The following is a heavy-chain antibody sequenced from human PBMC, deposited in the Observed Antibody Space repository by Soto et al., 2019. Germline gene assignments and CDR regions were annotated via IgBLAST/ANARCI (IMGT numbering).Heavy chain of an antibody. CDR2: ISYDGSNK. Sequence: VQLVESGGGVVQPGRSLRLSCAASRFSFRSYGMHWVRQTPGKGLEWVAVISYDGSNKHYADSVKGRFTISRDNAKNXXXLXXASLRPDDTGVYHCMTVTAVGSKWLGLHPLAPFDYWGQGPLVPVSS. V-gene: IGHV3-30*03. CDR1: RFSFRSYG. D-gene: IGHD4-17*01. CDR3: MTVTAVGSKWLGLHPLAPFDY. J-gene: IGHJ4*02.